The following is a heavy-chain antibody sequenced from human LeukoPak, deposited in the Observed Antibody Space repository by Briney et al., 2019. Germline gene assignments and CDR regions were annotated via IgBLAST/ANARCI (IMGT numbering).Heavy chain of an antibody. CDR3: ARDLGQYYDTSDNWFDP. D-gene: IGHD3-22*01. CDR2: ITSSSSSI. Sequence: GGSLRLSCAASGFTFSNYNMNWVRQAPGKGLEWVSSITSSSSSIFYADSVKGRFTISRDNAKNTLYLQMNSLRAEDTAVYYCARDLGQYYDTSDNWFDPWGQGTLVTVSS. J-gene: IGHJ5*02. CDR1: GFTFSNYN. V-gene: IGHV3-48*01.